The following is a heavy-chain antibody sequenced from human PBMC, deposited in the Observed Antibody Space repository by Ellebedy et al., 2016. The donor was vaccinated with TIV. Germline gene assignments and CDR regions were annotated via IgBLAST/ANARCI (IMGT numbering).Heavy chain of an antibody. Sequence: AASVKVSCKASGGTFSSYGISWVRHAPGQGLQWMGGIIPVLDTPTYAQKFQGRVTITADESTVTAYMELSSLRYEDTAVYFCARGQGRWLQWFDPWGQGTLVIVSS. V-gene: IGHV1-69*13. CDR3: ARGQGRWLQWFDP. CDR1: GGTFSSYG. D-gene: IGHD5-24*01. CDR2: IIPVLDTP. J-gene: IGHJ5*02.